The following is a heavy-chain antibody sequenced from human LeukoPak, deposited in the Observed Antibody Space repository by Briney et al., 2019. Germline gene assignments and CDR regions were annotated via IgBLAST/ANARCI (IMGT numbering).Heavy chain of an antibody. CDR3: AAASVRGVPYYYYGMDV. CDR1: GYTFTGYY. J-gene: IGHJ6*04. CDR2: INPNSGGT. D-gene: IGHD3-10*01. V-gene: IGHV1-2*04. Sequence: GASVKVSCKASGYTFTGYYMHWVRQAPGQGLEWMGWINPNSGGTNYAQKFQGWVTMTRDTSISTAYMELSRLRSDDTAMYYCAAASVRGVPYYYYGMDVWGKGTTVTVSS.